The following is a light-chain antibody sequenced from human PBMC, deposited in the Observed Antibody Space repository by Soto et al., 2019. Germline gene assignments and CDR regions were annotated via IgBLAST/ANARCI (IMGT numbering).Light chain of an antibody. CDR2: GVS. CDR1: QTVNRNY. V-gene: IGKV3-20*01. J-gene: IGKJ1*01. Sequence: EIILTQSPGTLALSPGDGATLSCRASQTVNRNYLAWYHQRPGQPPRLLIYGVSNRASGVPDRFIGDGSGAEFTLTIGRLDPDDFGVYYCQQDIDSPRTFGQGTRVEVK. CDR3: QQDIDSPRT.